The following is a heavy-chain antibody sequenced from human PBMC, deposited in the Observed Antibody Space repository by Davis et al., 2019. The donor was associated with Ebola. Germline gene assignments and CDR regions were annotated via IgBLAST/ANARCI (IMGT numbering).Heavy chain of an antibody. D-gene: IGHD1-26*01. CDR1: GFTFSNAW. V-gene: IGHV4-34*01. CDR3: ARLKGWELYYFDY. CDR2: INHSGST. J-gene: IGHJ4*02. Sequence: MPGGSLRLSCAASGFTFSNAWMSWVRQPPGKGLEWIGEINHSGSTNYNPSLKSRVTISVDTSKNQFSLKLSSVTAADTAVYYCARLKGWELYYFDYWGQGTLVTVSS.